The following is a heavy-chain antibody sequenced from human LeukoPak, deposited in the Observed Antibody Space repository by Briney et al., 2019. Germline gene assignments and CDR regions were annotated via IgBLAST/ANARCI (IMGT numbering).Heavy chain of an antibody. CDR1: GFTFSSYA. Sequence: PGGSLRLSCAASGFTFSSYAMHWVRQAPGKGLEWVAVISYDGSNKYYADSVKGRFTISRDNSKNTLYLQMNSLRAEDTAVYYCARGESMIVDAFDIWGQGTMVTVSS. D-gene: IGHD3-22*01. J-gene: IGHJ3*02. CDR2: ISYDGSNK. CDR3: ARGESMIVDAFDI. V-gene: IGHV3-30-3*01.